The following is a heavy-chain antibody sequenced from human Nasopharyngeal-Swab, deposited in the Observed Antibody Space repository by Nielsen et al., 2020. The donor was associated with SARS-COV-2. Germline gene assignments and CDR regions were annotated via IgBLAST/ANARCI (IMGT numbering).Heavy chain of an antibody. CDR1: GFPFSSYW. V-gene: IGHV3-7*01. D-gene: IGHD3-3*01. Sequence: GESLKISCAASGFPFSSYWMSWVRQAPGKGLEWVANIKQDGSEKYYVDSVKGRFTISRDNAKNSLYLQMNSLRAEDTAVYYCARESGLRFFDYYYYYYMDVWGKGTTVTVSS. CDR2: IKQDGSEK. CDR3: ARESGLRFFDYYYYYYMDV. J-gene: IGHJ6*03.